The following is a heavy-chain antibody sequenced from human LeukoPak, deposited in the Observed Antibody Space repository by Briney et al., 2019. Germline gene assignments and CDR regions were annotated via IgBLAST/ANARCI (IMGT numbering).Heavy chain of an antibody. CDR1: GSSMNLYS. J-gene: IGHJ6*03. CDR3: ARVRCSSTSCYRSYYYYMDV. CDR2: MYYSGTT. Sequence: SETLSLTCSVSGSSMNLYSWNWIRQSPGKGLEWIAYMYYSGTTNYNPSLENRAAISLDLSRHQFSLRLNSVTAADTAVYFCARVRCSSTSCYRSYYYYMDVWGKGTTVTVSS. V-gene: IGHV4-59*12. D-gene: IGHD2-2*01.